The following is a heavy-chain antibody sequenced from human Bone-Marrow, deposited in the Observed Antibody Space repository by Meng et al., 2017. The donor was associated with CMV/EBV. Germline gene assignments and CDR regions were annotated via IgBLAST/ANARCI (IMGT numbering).Heavy chain of an antibody. CDR1: GFTFNSYS. CDR2: IYSGGST. CDR3: ATYGSGSYYNLFVYYGMDV. V-gene: IGHV3-53*01. D-gene: IGHD3-10*01. J-gene: IGHJ6*02. Sequence: GGSLRLSCAASGFTFNSYSMNWVRQAPGKGLEWVSVIYSGGSTYYADSVKGRFTISRDNSKNTLYLQMNSLRAEDTAVYYCATYGSGSYYNLFVYYGMDVWGQGTTVTVSS.